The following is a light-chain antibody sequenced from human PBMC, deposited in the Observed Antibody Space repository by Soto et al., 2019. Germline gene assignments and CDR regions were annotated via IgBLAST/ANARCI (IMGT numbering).Light chain of an antibody. V-gene: IGKV3-20*01. CDR2: GAS. Sequence: EVGLTQSPGTLSLCPGERATLSCRASQSVSSSHLAWYQQKRGQAPRLLIYGASNRATGIPDRFSGSGSGTDFTLTISRLEPEDFAVYYCQQYGSSGTFGQGTKVDIK. CDR1: QSVSSSH. CDR3: QQYGSSGT. J-gene: IGKJ1*01.